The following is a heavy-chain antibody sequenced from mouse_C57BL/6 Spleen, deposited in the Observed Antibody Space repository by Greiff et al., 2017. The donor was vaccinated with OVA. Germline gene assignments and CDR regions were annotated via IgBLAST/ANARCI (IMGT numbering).Heavy chain of an antibody. V-gene: IGHV1-64*01. CDR2: IHPNSGST. J-gene: IGHJ2*01. Sequence: QVQLQQPGAELVKPGASVKLSCKASGYTFTSYWMHWVKQRPGQGLEWIGMIHPNSGSTNYNEKFKSKATLTVDKSSSTAYMQLSSLTSEDSAVDYCARGGSSLYDFDYWGQGTTLTVSS. D-gene: IGHD1-1*01. CDR3: ARGGSSLYDFDY. CDR1: GYTFTSYW.